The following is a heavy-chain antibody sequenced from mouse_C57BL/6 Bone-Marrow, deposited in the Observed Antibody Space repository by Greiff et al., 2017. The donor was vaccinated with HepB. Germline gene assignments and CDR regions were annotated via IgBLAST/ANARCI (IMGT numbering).Heavy chain of an antibody. J-gene: IGHJ2*01. V-gene: IGHV14-4*01. Sequence: VQLQQSGAELVRPGASVKLSCTASGFNIKDDYMHWVKQRPEQGLEWIGWIDPENGDTEYASKFQGKATITADTSSNTAYLQLSSLTSEDTAVYYCTTDYGSSYSYYFDYWSQGTTLTVSS. CDR1: GFNIKDDY. CDR3: TTDYGSSYSYYFDY. D-gene: IGHD1-1*01. CDR2: IDPENGDT.